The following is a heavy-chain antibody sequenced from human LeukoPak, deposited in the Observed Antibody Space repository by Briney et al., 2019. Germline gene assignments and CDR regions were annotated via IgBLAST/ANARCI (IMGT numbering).Heavy chain of an antibody. V-gene: IGHV3-30*18. CDR3: AKLAGYCSGGSCHKHFDY. J-gene: IGHJ4*02. D-gene: IGHD2-15*01. CDR1: GFTFSSYG. Sequence: PGRSLRLSCAASGFTFSSYGMHWVRQAPGKGLEGVAVISYDGSNKYYADSVKGRFTISRDNSKNTLYLQMNSLRAEDTAVSYCAKLAGYCSGGSCHKHFDYWGQGTLVTVSS. CDR2: ISYDGSNK.